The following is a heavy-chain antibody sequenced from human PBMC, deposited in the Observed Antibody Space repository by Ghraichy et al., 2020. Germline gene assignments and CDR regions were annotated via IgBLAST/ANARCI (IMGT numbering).Heavy chain of an antibody. Sequence: GGSLRLSCAASGFTVSSNYMSWVRQAPGKGLEWVSVIYSGGSTYYADSVKGRFTISRDNSKNTLYLQMNSLRAEDTAVYYCASQGLWSGHTFDYWGQGTLVTVSS. CDR1: GFTVSSNY. D-gene: IGHD3-3*01. CDR3: ASQGLWSGHTFDY. V-gene: IGHV3-66*04. CDR2: IYSGGST. J-gene: IGHJ4*02.